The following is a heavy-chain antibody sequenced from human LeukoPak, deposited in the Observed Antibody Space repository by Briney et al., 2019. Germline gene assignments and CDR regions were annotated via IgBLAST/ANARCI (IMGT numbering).Heavy chain of an antibody. J-gene: IGHJ6*02. CDR2: IRYDGSNK. V-gene: IGHV3-30*02. D-gene: IGHD3-10*01. CDR1: GLTFSSYG. CDR3: AKDGYYGSGSYFYYYYYGMDV. Sequence: GGSLRLSCAASGLTFSSYGMHWVRQAPGKGLEWVAFIRYDGSNKYYADSVKGRFTISRDNSKNTLYLQMNSLRAEDTAVYYCAKDGYYGSGSYFYYYYYGMDVWGQGTTVTVSS.